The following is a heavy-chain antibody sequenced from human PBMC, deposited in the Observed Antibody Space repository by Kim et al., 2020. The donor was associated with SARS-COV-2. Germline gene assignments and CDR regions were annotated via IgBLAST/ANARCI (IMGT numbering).Heavy chain of an antibody. CDR2: ISYDGVDK. V-gene: IGHV3-30-3*01. Sequence: GGSLRLSCAASRFTFSSFTMHWVRQAPGKGLEWVALISYDGVDKYYADSVKGRFTISRDNSKNTLYLQMNSLRTDDTAMYSCARGHISSSWYGPTFDPWGQGTLVTVSS. CDR1: RFTFSSFT. CDR3: ARGHISSSWYGPTFDP. J-gene: IGHJ5*02. D-gene: IGHD6-13*01.